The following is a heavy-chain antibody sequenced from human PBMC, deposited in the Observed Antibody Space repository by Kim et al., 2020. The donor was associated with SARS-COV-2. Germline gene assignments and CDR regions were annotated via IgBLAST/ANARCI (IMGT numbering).Heavy chain of an antibody. V-gene: IGHV4-39*01. CDR2: IYYSGST. Sequence: SETLSLTCTVSGGSISSSSYYWGWIRQPPGKGLEWIGSIYYSGSTYYNPSLKSRVTISVDTSKNQFSLKLSSVTAADTAVYYCARLEGYGGNICIWGQGTMVTVSS. J-gene: IGHJ3*02. CDR1: GGSISSSSYY. CDR3: ARLEGYGGNICI. D-gene: IGHD4-17*01.